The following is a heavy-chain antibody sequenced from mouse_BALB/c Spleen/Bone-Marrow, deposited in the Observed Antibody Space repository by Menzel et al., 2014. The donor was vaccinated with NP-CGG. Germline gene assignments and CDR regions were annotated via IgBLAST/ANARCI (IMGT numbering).Heavy chain of an antibody. CDR1: GFNIKDTY. CDR3: ARIYYYGRGYFDY. D-gene: IGHD1-1*01. CDR2: IDPANGNT. J-gene: IGHJ2*01. V-gene: IGHV14-3*02. Sequence: EVKVVESGAELVKPGASVKLSCTASGFNIKDTYMHWVKQRSEQGLEWIGRIDPANGNTKYDPKFQGKATITADTSSNTAYLQLSSLTSEDTAVYYCARIYYYGRGYFDYWGQGTTLTVSS.